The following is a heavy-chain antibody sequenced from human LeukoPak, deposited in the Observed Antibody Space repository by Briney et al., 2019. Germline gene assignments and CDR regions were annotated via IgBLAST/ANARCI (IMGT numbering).Heavy chain of an antibody. CDR2: ISSSGSTI. CDR3: ARELLWFGELSIFDY. V-gene: IGHV3-11*04. Sequence: PGGSLRLSCAASGFTFSDYYMSWIRQAPGKGLEWVSYISSSGSTIYYADSVKGRFTISRDNAKNSLYLQMNSLRAEDTAVYYCARELLWFGELSIFDYWGQGTLVTVSS. J-gene: IGHJ4*02. D-gene: IGHD3-10*01. CDR1: GFTFSDYY.